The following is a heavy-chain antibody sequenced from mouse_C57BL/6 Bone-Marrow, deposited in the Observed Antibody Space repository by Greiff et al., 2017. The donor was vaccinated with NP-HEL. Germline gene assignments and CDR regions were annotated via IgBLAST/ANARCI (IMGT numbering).Heavy chain of an antibody. CDR3: ASRGTTVVAMRYFDV. CDR1: GYTFTSYW. D-gene: IGHD1-1*01. Sequence: VQLQQPGAELVKPGASVKLSCKASGYTFTSYWMHWVKQRPGQGLEWIGMIHPNSGSTNYNEKFKSKATLTVDKSSSTAYMQLSSLTSEDSAVYYGASRGTTVVAMRYFDVWGTGTTVTVSS. V-gene: IGHV1-64*01. J-gene: IGHJ1*03. CDR2: IHPNSGST.